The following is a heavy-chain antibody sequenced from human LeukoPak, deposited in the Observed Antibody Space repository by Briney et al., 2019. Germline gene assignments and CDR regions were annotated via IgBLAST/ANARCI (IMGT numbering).Heavy chain of an antibody. V-gene: IGHV4-30-4*01. CDR3: ARQFLGCKQNWYFDL. J-gene: IGHJ2*01. CDR1: GGSISSGDYY. Sequence: PSETLSLTCTVSGGSISSGDYYWSWIRQPPGKGLEWIGYIYYSGSTYYNPSLKSRVTISVDRSKNQFSLKLSSVTAADTAVYYCARQFLGCKQNWYFDLWGRGTLVTVSS. CDR2: IYYSGST. D-gene: IGHD4/OR15-4a*01.